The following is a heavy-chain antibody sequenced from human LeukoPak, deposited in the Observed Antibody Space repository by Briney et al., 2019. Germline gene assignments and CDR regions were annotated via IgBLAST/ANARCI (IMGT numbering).Heavy chain of an antibody. V-gene: IGHV1-46*01. CDR1: GYNFISYY. CDR3: AREDVVLVDAVRYYYYGMDV. CDR2: INPSGGST. Sequence: ASVKVTCKAPGYNFISYYMHWVRQAPGQGLEWMGIINPSGGSTSYAQKFQDRVTMTRDTSTSTVYMELSSLKSEDTAVYYCAREDVVLVDAVRYYYYGMDVWGQGTTVTVSS. J-gene: IGHJ6*02. D-gene: IGHD2-8*01.